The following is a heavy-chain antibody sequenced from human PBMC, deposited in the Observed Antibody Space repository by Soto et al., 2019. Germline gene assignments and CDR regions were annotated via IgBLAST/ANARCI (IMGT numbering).Heavy chain of an antibody. D-gene: IGHD3-22*01. J-gene: IGHJ3*02. CDR1: GFTFSTYA. V-gene: IGHV3-23*01. CDR2: ISDSGGST. CDR3: EKKKSPIVVLIADAFDM. Sequence: DVQLLESGGGLVQPGGSLRLSCAASGFTFSTYAMSWVRQAPGKGLEWVSVISDSGGSTKYADSVKGRFTISRDNSENTLYLQMNSLRAEDTAVYYCEKKKSPIVVLIADAFDMWGQGTMVTVSS.